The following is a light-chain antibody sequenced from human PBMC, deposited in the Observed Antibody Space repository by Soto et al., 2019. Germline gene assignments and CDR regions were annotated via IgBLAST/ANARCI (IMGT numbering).Light chain of an antibody. CDR3: QQLNYYPIT. J-gene: IGKJ5*01. V-gene: IGKV1-9*01. Sequence: DIQLTQSPSFLSASIGDRVTITCRASQGISSYLAWYQQKPGKAPKLLIYAASTLQSGVPSRCSGSGSWTEFTLTISSLQPEDFATYYYQQLNYYPITFGQGTRLEIK. CDR1: QGISSY. CDR2: AAS.